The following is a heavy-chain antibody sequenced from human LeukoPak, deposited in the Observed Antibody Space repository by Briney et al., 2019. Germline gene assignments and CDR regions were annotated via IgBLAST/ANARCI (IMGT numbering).Heavy chain of an antibody. CDR1: GGSISSIRYY. J-gene: IGHJ6*02. Sequence: SETLSLTCTVSGGSISSIRYYWGSIPRPPGKGLEWIGRMYYSGSTYYNPSLKSRLTISLDTSKIQFSLKPSSVTAANTAVYYCARQRDYYYYGMDVWGQGSTVTVSS. CDR3: ARQRDYYYYGMDV. V-gene: IGHV4-39*01. CDR2: MYYSGST.